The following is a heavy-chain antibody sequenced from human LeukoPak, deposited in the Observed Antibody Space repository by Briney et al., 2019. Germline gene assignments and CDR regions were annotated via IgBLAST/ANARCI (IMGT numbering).Heavy chain of an antibody. J-gene: IGHJ4*02. CDR1: GSTFSSYA. Sequence: GGSLRLSCSASGSTFSSYAMHWVRQAPGKGLEYVSAISSNGGSTYYADSVKGRFTISRDNSKNTLYLQMNSLRAEDTAVYYCVPRIPYSSSWSTFDYWGQGTLVTVSS. CDR2: ISSNGGST. D-gene: IGHD6-13*01. V-gene: IGHV3-64D*06. CDR3: VPRIPYSSSWSTFDY.